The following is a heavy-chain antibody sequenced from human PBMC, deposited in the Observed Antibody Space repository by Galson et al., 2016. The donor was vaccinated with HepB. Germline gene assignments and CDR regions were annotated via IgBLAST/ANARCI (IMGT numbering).Heavy chain of an antibody. D-gene: IGHD1-26*01. CDR1: GFTFDDYA. Sequence: SLRLSCAAFGFTFDDYAMHWVRQAPGKGLEWVSGISWNSGRIGYADSVKGRFTISRDNAKNSLYLQMNSLRPEDTDLYYCAKDRRELVNGMDVWGQGTTVTVSS. CDR3: AKDRRELVNGMDV. V-gene: IGHV3-9*01. J-gene: IGHJ6*02. CDR2: ISWNSGRI.